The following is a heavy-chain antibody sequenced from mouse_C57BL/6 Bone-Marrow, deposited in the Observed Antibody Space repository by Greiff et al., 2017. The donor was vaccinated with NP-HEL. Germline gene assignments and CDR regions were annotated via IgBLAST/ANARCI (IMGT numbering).Heavy chain of an antibody. D-gene: IGHD1-1*01. V-gene: IGHV5-6*02. Sequence: DVKLVESGGDLVKPGGSLKLSCAASGFTFSSYGMSWVRQTPDKRLEWVATISSGGSYTYYPDSVKGRFTISRDNAKNTLYLQMSSLKSEDTAMYYCARPFITTVPDYWGQGTTLTVSS. J-gene: IGHJ2*01. CDR3: ARPFITTVPDY. CDR1: GFTFSSYG. CDR2: ISSGGSYT.